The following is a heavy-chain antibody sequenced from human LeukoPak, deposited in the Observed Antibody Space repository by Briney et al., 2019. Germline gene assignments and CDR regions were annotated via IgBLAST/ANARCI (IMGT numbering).Heavy chain of an antibody. D-gene: IGHD2-2*01. Sequence: GGSLRLSCAASGFTFDEHGMSWVRQVPGKGLEWVSGINWSGGSTGYADPLRGRFTISRDNAKNSLYLQMGSLRAEDTALYYCARAPITSPFYFDYWGQGTLVTVSS. V-gene: IGHV3-20*04. CDR2: INWSGGST. CDR3: ARAPITSPFYFDY. J-gene: IGHJ4*02. CDR1: GFTFDEHG.